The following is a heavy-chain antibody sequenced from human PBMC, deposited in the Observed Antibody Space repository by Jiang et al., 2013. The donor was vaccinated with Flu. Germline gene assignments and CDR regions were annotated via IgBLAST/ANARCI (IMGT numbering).Heavy chain of an antibody. J-gene: IGHJ4*02. CDR1: GGAFSSYA. Sequence: QLVESGAEVKKPGSSVKVSCKASGGAFSSYAISWVRQAPGQGLEWMGGIIPIFGTANYAQKFQGRVTITADKSTSTAYMELSSLRSEDTAVYYCARGGAYYYDSSGYYYAYWGQGTLVTVSS. D-gene: IGHD3-22*01. V-gene: IGHV1-69*06. CDR2: IIPIFGTA. CDR3: ARGGAYYYDSSGYYYAY.